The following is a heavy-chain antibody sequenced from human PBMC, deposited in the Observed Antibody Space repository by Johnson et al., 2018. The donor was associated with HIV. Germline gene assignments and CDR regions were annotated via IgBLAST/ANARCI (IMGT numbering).Heavy chain of an antibody. CDR1: GFTFSDYY. CDR2: ITGSGSSI. Sequence: QVQLVESGGGLVKPGGSLRLSCAVSGFTFSDYYMSWIRQAPGKGLEWVSYITGSGSSIYYADYVKGRFTISRDNPKNTLYLQMSSLRAEDTAVYYCAKGDGIVGGSDAFDIWGQGTMVTVSS. J-gene: IGHJ3*02. D-gene: IGHD1-26*01. V-gene: IGHV3-11*04. CDR3: AKGDGIVGGSDAFDI.